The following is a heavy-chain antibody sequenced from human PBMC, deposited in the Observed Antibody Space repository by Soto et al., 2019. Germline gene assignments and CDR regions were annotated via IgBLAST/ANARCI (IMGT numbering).Heavy chain of an antibody. D-gene: IGHD6-19*01. Sequence: ASVKVSCKASGYSFTSFGVNWVRQAPGQGLECMGWVSAYNGNTNYAQKLQGRVTMTTXTXXTXXXMXLXXLRXDDTAVDYCATDKPYSSGWYGVNWFNPWG. J-gene: IGHJ5*02. V-gene: IGHV1-18*01. CDR2: VSAYNGNT. CDR1: GYSFTSFG. CDR3: ATDKPYSSGWYGVNWFNP.